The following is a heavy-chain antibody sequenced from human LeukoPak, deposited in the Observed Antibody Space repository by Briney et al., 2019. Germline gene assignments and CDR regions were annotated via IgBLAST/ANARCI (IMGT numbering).Heavy chain of an antibody. J-gene: IGHJ4*02. CDR2: VSGSGSST. CDR3: AKDLEATTVTTVDY. Sequence: GGSLRLSCAVSGFTFSSHAMSWVRQAPGKGLEWVSAVSGSGSSTSYADSVKGRFTISRDNSKNTLYLQMNSLRAEDTAVYYCAKDLEATTVTTVDYWGQGTLVTVSS. CDR1: GFTFSSHA. V-gene: IGHV3-23*01. D-gene: IGHD4-17*01.